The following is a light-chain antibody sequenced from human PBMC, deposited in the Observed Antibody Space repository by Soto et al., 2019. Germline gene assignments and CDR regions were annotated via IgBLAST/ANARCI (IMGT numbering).Light chain of an antibody. CDR1: QSVNSGY. CDR3: QQYGSSMYT. Sequence: EIVLTQSPGTLSLSPGKRATVSCRASQSVNSGYLAWYQQRPGQAPRLLIYGASNRAAGIPDRFSGSGSGTDLTLTISRLEPEDFVMYYCQQYGSSMYTFGQGTNLEIK. V-gene: IGKV3-20*01. J-gene: IGKJ2*01. CDR2: GAS.